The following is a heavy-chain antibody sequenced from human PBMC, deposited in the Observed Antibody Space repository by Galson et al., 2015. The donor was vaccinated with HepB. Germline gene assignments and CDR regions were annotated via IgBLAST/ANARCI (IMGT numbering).Heavy chain of an antibody. CDR2: IDPSDSYT. V-gene: IGHV5-10-1*01. J-gene: IGHJ6*02. Sequence: QSGAEVKKPGESLRISCKGSGYSFTSYWISWVRQMPGKGLEWMGRIDPSDSYTNYSPSFQGHVTISADKSISTAYLQWSSLKASDTAMYYCAREDIVVVPAANSYYGMDVWGQGTTVTVSS. CDR1: GYSFTSYW. D-gene: IGHD2-2*01. CDR3: AREDIVVVPAANSYYGMDV.